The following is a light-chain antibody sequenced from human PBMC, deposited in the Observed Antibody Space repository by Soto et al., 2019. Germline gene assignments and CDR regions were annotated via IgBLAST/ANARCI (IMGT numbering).Light chain of an antibody. J-gene: IGLJ3*02. CDR3: AVWDTSRNALV. Sequence: QSVLTQPPSASGTPGQRVIISCSGSSANIGANTGNWYQQLPGTAPKLLIYAYDQRPLGVPDRFSGSKSGTSASLAISGLQSEDEAVYFCAVWDTSRNALVFCGGTKLTVL. V-gene: IGLV1-44*01. CDR2: AYD. CDR1: SANIGANT.